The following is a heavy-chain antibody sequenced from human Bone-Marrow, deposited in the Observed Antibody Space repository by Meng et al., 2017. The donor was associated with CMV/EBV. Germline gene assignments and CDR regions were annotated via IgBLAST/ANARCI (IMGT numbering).Heavy chain of an antibody. CDR2: IYHSGST. D-gene: IGHD1-26*01. CDR1: GGSFRTYY. V-gene: IGHV4-34*01. CDR3: ARVGSYYEYYFDY. Sequence: YGGSFRTYYWTWIRQPPGKGLEWIGEIYHSGSTNYNPYLKSRVTISVDKSKNQFSLKLSSVTAADTAVYYCARVGSYYEYYFDYWGQGTLVTVSS. J-gene: IGHJ4*02.